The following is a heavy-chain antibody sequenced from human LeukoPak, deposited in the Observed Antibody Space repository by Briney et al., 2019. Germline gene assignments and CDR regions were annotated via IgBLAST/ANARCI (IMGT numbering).Heavy chain of an antibody. CDR2: ISTSGST. CDR3: ARGDCTSTSCFHP. Sequence: SETLSLTCTVSGGSIGSLYWTWIRQPPGKGLEWIGYISTSGSTIYNPSLKSRVTISVDTSKNQFSLKLASVTAADTAVYYCARGDCTSTSCFHPWGQGTLVTVSS. CDR1: GGSIGSLY. D-gene: IGHD2-2*01. V-gene: IGHV4-4*08. J-gene: IGHJ5*02.